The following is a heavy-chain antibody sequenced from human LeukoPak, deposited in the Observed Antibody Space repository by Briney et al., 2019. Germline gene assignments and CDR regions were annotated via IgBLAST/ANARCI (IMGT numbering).Heavy chain of an antibody. CDR1: GYTFTSYY. CDR3: ARFEGARGYDFWSGLSPGEAFDI. V-gene: IGHV1-46*01. D-gene: IGHD3-3*01. CDR2: INPIGGST. Sequence: ASVKVSCKASGYTFTSYYMHWVRQAPGQGLEWMGIINPIGGSTSYAQKFQGRVTMTRDTSTSTVYMELSSLRSEDTAVYYCARFEGARGYDFWSGLSPGEAFDIWGQGTMVTVSS. J-gene: IGHJ3*02.